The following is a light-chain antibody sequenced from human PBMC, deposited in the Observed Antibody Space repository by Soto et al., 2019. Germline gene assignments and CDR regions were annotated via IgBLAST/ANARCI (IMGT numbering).Light chain of an antibody. CDR1: EDIRKE. CDR3: RQDHNYPRT. V-gene: IGKV1-6*01. CDR2: GAS. Sequence: AIQMTQSTSSLSASVGDRVTITCRASEDIRKELSWYQQKPGKAPNVLLYGASSSQSGVPSRFSGSRSDEDPTLIITSRQPEEFANYYFRQDHNYPRTFGHRTKVEVK. J-gene: IGKJ1*01.